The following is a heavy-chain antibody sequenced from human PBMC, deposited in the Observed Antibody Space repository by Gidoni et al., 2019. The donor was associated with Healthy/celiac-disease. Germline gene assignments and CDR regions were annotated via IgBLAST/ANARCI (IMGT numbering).Heavy chain of an antibody. CDR1: GFSLSTSGVG. CDR2: IYWDNDK. CDR3: AHSKYGDFDY. J-gene: IGHJ4*02. Sequence: QLTLKESDPTLVKPTQTLTLNCTFSGFSLSTSGVGVGWIRQHPGKALEGLELIYWDNDKRYSPSLKSRLTSTKDNTKNQVVITMTNMEPVDTATYYCAHSKYGDFDYWGQGTLVTVSS. D-gene: IGHD4-17*01. V-gene: IGHV2-5*02.